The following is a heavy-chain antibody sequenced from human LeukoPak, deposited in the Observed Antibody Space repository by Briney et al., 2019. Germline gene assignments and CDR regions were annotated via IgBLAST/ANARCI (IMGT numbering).Heavy chain of an antibody. J-gene: IGHJ6*02. CDR2: IIPIFGTA. V-gene: IGHV1-69*13. D-gene: IGHD1-26*01. CDR3: ARGRSPVGSDGMDV. CDR1: GYTFTSYG. Sequence: SVKVSCKASGYTFTSYGISWVRQAPGQGLEWMGGIIPIFGTANYAQKFQGRVTITADESTSTAYMELSSLRSEDTAVYYCARGRSPVGSDGMDVWGQGTTVTVSS.